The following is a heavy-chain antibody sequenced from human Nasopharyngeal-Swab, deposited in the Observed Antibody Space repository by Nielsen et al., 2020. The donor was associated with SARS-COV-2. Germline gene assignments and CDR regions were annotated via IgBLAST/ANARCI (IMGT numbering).Heavy chain of an antibody. CDR1: GYTFTTYA. CDR3: ARDSSSGLRYFDWLSPGYNWFDP. Sequence: ASVKVSCKASGYTFTTYAIHWVRQAPGQRLEWMGWINAGNGNTKYSQKLQGRVTITRGTSASTAYMELSSLRSEDTAVYYCARDSSSGLRYFDWLSPGYNWFDPWGQGTLVTVSS. D-gene: IGHD3-9*01. V-gene: IGHV1-3*01. CDR2: INAGNGNT. J-gene: IGHJ5*02.